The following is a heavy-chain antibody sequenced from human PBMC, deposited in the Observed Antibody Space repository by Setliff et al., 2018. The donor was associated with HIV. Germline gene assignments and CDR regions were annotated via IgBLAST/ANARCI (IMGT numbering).Heavy chain of an antibody. Sequence: VASVKVSCKASVYPFTSCFLHWVRQAPGQGLEYMGIINPSDGSADYVEKLQDRVTITRDTSTSTVYMERSRLRSEDTAIYYCAKEYHTAATGTRVANYFDYWGQGTLVTVSS. CDR1: VYPFTSCF. CDR3: AKEYHTAATGTRVANYFDY. D-gene: IGHD6-13*01. CDR2: INPSDGSA. V-gene: IGHV1-46*01. J-gene: IGHJ4*02.